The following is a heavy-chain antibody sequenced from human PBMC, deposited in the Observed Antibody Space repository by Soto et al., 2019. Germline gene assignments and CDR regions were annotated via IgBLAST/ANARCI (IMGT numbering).Heavy chain of an antibody. CDR2: IDPSDSYT. CDR1: GYSFTSYW. J-gene: IGHJ6*02. V-gene: IGHV5-10-1*03. CDR3: ARDILQVVAASAGGMDV. Sequence: EVQLVQSGAEVKKPGESLRISCKGSGYSFTSYWISWVRQMPGKGLEWMGRIDPSDSYTNYSPSFQGHVTISADKSISTAYLQWSSLKASDTAMYYCARDILQVVAASAGGMDVWGQGTTVTVSS. D-gene: IGHD2-15*01.